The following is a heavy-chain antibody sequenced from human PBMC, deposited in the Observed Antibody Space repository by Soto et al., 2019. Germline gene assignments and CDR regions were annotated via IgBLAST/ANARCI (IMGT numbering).Heavy chain of an antibody. CDR2: ISAYNGNT. J-gene: IGHJ6*02. D-gene: IGHD6-19*01. Sequence: ASVKVSCKASGYTFTSYGISWVRQAPGQGLEWMGWISAYNGNTNYAQKLQGRVTMTTDTSTSTAYMELRSLRSDDTAVYYCARFGTPAVADIGDYYYYGMDVWGQGTTVTVSS. CDR3: ARFGTPAVADIGDYYYYGMDV. CDR1: GYTFTSYG. V-gene: IGHV1-18*01.